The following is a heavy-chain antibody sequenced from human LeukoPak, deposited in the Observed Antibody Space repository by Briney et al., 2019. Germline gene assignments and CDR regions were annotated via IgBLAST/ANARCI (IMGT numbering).Heavy chain of an antibody. CDR1: GFTFSSYS. V-gene: IGHV3-21*01. J-gene: IGHJ4*02. D-gene: IGHD1-26*01. CDR2: ISSSSSSYI. CDR3: ARDKGAATEERSDY. Sequence: GGSLRLSCAASGFTFSSYSMNWVRQAPGKGLEWVSSISSSSSSYIYYADSVKGRFTISRDNAKNSLYLQMNSLRAEDTAVYYCARDKGAATEERSDYWGQGTLVTVSS.